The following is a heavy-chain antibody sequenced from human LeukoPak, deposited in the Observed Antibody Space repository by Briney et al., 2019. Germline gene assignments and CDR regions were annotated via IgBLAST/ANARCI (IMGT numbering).Heavy chain of an antibody. D-gene: IGHD3-22*01. CDR2: RNPNSGNT. V-gene: IGHV1-8*01. J-gene: IGHJ4*02. Sequence: ASVKVSCKASGYTFTSYDINRVRQATGQGLEWMGWRNPNSGNTGYAQKFQGRVTMTRNTSISTAYMELSSLRSEDTAVYYCARGSIGDSSGLNDDYWGQGTLVTVSS. CDR1: GYTFTSYD. CDR3: ARGSIGDSSGLNDDY.